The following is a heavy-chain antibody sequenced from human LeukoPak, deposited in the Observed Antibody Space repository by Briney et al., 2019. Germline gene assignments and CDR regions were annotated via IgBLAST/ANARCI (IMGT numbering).Heavy chain of an antibody. V-gene: IGHV1-2*02. J-gene: IGHJ5*02. Sequence: ASVKVSCKASGYTFTGYYMHWVRQAPGQGLEWMGWINPNSGGTNYAQKFQGRVTMTRDTSISTACMELSRLRSDDTAVYYCARDPRTEEWELLPSWGQGTLVTVSS. CDR2: INPNSGGT. D-gene: IGHD1-26*01. CDR3: ARDPRTEEWELLPS. CDR1: GYTFTGYY.